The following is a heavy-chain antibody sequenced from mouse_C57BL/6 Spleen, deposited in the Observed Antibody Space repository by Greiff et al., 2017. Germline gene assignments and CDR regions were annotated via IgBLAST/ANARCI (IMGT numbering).Heavy chain of an antibody. J-gene: IGHJ4*01. CDR3: TREGYYGKGHYAMDY. D-gene: IGHD2-1*01. Sequence: EVNLVESGEGLVKPGGSLKLSCAASGFTFSSYAMSWVRQTPEKRLEWVAYISSGGDYIYYADTVKGRFTISRDNARNTLYLQMSSLKSEDTAMYYCTREGYYGKGHYAMDYWGQGTSVTVSS. CDR2: ISSGGDYI. CDR1: GFTFSSYA. V-gene: IGHV5-9-1*02.